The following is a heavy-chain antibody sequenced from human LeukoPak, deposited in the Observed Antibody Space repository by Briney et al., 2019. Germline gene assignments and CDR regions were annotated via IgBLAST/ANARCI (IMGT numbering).Heavy chain of an antibody. CDR2: INHSGST. Sequence: ASETLSLTCAVYGEYFSTSSWSWIRQPPGKGLEWIGDINHSGSTDYSPALKSRATISIDTSKKQFSLRLTSVTAADTAVYYCAAHSCSSSDYWGQGTLVTVSS. D-gene: IGHD6-6*01. V-gene: IGHV4-34*01. J-gene: IGHJ4*02. CDR3: AAHSCSSSDY. CDR1: GEYFSTSS.